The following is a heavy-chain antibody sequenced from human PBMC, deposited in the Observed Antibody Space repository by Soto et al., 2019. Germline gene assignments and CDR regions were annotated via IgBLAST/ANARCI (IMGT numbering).Heavy chain of an antibody. D-gene: IGHD2-2*01. Sequence: QVQLLQSGAEAKKPGSSVTVSCKVSGDTFRSYGISWVRQAPGQGLEWMGGIIPIFGTSHYAQKFQGRVTMTADKSTNTAYMELNSLRFEDTAVYYCTRDPGSATAMRRYKYGMDVWGQGTTITVSS. CDR3: TRDPGSATAMRRYKYGMDV. CDR2: IIPIFGTS. CDR1: GDTFRSYG. J-gene: IGHJ6*02. V-gene: IGHV1-69*06.